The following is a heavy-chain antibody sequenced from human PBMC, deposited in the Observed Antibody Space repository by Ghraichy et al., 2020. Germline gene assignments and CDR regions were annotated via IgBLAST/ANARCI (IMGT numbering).Heavy chain of an antibody. CDR3: ARLMGSGSYYLGFDY. CDR2: ISAYNGNT. J-gene: IGHJ4*02. V-gene: IGHV1-18*01. D-gene: IGHD1-26*01. CDR1: GYTFTSYG. Sequence: ASVVSCKASGYTFTSYGISWVRQAPGQGLEWMGWISAYNGNTNYAQKLQGRVTMTTDTSTSTAYMELRSLRSDDTAVYYCARLMGSGSYYLGFDYWGQGTLVTVSS.